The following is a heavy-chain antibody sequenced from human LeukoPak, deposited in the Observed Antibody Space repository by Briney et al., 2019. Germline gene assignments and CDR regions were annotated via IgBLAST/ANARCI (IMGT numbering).Heavy chain of an antibody. Sequence: GGSLRLSCAASGFTFRMSGMHWVRQAPGKGLEWVAFIRNDGTTKYYADSVKGRFTISRDNSNNSLFVQMNSLRAEDTAVYFCAKSRSGSANWALQIFDNWGQGTLVTVSS. CDR2: IRNDGTTK. V-gene: IGHV3-30*02. CDR1: GFTFRMSG. D-gene: IGHD1-1*01. J-gene: IGHJ4*02. CDR3: AKSRSGSANWALQIFDN.